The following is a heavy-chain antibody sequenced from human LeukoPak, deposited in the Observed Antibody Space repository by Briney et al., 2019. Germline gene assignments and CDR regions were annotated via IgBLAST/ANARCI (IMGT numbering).Heavy chain of an antibody. CDR2: IYYSGST. CDR1: GGSMSPYH. D-gene: IGHD6-19*01. CDR3: ARAVSGRFDY. Sequence: PSETLSLTCTVSGGSMSPYHWGWIRQPQGKGLEWTGYIYYSGSTNYNPSLNSRVTISVDTSKNQFSLRLSSVTAADTAIYYCARAVSGRFDYWGQGTLVTVSS. J-gene: IGHJ4*02. V-gene: IGHV4-59*08.